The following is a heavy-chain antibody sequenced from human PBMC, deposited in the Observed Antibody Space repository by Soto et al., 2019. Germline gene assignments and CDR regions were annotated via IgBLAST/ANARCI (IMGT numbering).Heavy chain of an antibody. D-gene: IGHD2-15*01. J-gene: IGHJ3*01. CDR3: VVEVAGPDAYDL. Sequence: GASVKVSCKASGGTFSSYAISWVRQAPGQGLEWMGGIIPIFGTANYAQKFQGRVTITADKSTSTAYMELSSLRSEDTAVYYCVVEVAGPDAYDLWGQGTMATVSS. V-gene: IGHV1-69*06. CDR2: IIPIFGTA. CDR1: GGTFSSYA.